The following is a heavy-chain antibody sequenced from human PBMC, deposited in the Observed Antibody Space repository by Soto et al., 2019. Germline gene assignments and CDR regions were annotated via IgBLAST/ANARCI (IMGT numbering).Heavy chain of an antibody. CDR2: IKSKTDGGTT. CDR1: GFAFSNAW. V-gene: IGHV3-15*01. CDR3: AKDKSSSWPVYNWFDP. D-gene: IGHD6-13*01. J-gene: IGHJ5*02. Sequence: GQSLRPPFRGSGFAFSNAWPRLFRKAPGKGLEWVGRIKSKTDGGTTDYAAPVKGRFTISGDDSKNTLYLQMNSLKTEDTAVYYCAKDKSSSWPVYNWFDPWGQGT.